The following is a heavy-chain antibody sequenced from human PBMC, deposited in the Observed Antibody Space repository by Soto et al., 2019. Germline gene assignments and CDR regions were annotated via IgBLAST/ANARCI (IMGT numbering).Heavy chain of an antibody. V-gene: IGHV4-39*07. J-gene: IGHJ4*02. CDR2: IYHSGST. CDR1: GGSISSSSHY. Sequence: SETLSLTCSVSGGSISSSSHYWGWIRQPPGKGLEWIGYIYHSGSTYYSPSLKSRVTISVDRSKNQFSLKLSSVTAADTAVYYCGRLSLGGDFDYWGKGTLVTVSS. D-gene: IGHD3-16*01. CDR3: GRLSLGGDFDY.